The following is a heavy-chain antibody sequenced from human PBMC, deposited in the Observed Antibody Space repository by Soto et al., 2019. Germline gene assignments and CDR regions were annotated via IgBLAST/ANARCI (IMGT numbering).Heavy chain of an antibody. CDR2: ISYDGSNK. CDR1: GFTFSSYG. J-gene: IGHJ4*02. Sequence: GGSLRLSCAASGFTFSSYGMHWVRQAPGKGLEWVAVISYDGSNKYYADSVKGRFTISRDNSKHTLYLQMNSLRAEDTAVYYCAKSGPRYSSSWPQFDDRGQGTLVTVSS. CDR3: AKSGPRYSSSWPQFDD. V-gene: IGHV3-30*18. D-gene: IGHD6-13*01.